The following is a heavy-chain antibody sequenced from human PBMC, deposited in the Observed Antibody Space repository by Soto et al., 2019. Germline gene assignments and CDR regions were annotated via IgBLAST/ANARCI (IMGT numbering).Heavy chain of an antibody. Sequence: EVQVVESGGGLVQPGGSLRLSCAASGFTFSNHWMTWVRQAPGKRLEWVANIKQDGSEKYYVDSVKGRFTLSRDNAKNSLYLQMNSLRAEDTAVYYCARDSAYCRSTSCYLSYYYMDVWGKGTTVTVSS. CDR3: ARDSAYCRSTSCYLSYYYMDV. CDR1: GFTFSNHW. CDR2: IKQDGSEK. J-gene: IGHJ6*03. V-gene: IGHV3-7*01. D-gene: IGHD2-2*01.